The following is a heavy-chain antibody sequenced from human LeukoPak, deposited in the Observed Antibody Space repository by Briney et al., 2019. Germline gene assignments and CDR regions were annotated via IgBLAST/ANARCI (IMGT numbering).Heavy chain of an antibody. Sequence: GGSLRLSCAASGFTFSSYAMRWVRQAPGKGLEWVAVISYDGSNKYYADSVKGRFTISRDNSRNTLYLQMNSLKTEDTVVYYCARPNQTEMTRYLDYWGQGSLVTVSS. CDR2: ISYDGSNK. V-gene: IGHV3-30-3*01. CDR3: ARPNQTEMTRYLDY. D-gene: IGHD5-24*01. J-gene: IGHJ4*02. CDR1: GFTFSSYA.